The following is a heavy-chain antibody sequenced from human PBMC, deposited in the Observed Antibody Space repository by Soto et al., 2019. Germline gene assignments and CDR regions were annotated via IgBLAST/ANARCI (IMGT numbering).Heavy chain of an antibody. D-gene: IGHD3-10*01. J-gene: IGHJ6*03. CDR2: IKQDGSEK. CDR1: GFTFSSYW. Sequence: GALRLSCAASGFTFSSYWMSWVRQAPGKGLEWVANIKQDGSEKYYVDSVKGRFTISRDDPKNSLYLQMNSLGAEDTAVYYCARNYYLGYMDVWGKGTTVTVSS. CDR3: ARNYYLGYMDV. V-gene: IGHV3-7*01.